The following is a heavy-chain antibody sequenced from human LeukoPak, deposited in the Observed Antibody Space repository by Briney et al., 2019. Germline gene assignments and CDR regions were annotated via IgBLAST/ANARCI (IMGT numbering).Heavy chain of an antibody. CDR3: ARQGLYDSSDFWTFQH. D-gene: IGHD3/OR15-3a*01. CDR1: GFXFSDYY. J-gene: IGHJ1*01. CDR2: ISSSSGYK. Sequence: GGSLRLSCAASGFXFSDYYISWIRQTPEKGLEWLSDISSSSGYKNYADSLKGRFTISRDNAKNSVYLQLNSLSAEDTAVYYCARQGLYDSSDFWTFQHWGQGTLVTVSS. V-gene: IGHV3-11*06.